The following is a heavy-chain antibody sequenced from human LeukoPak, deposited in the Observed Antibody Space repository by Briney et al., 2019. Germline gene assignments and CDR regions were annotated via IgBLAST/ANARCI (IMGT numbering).Heavy chain of an antibody. V-gene: IGHV3-23*01. CDR2: ISGSGSIT. CDR3: AKQTRYDSPAGGRGFDY. CDR1: GFTFSSYA. D-gene: IGHD3-22*01. Sequence: PGGSLRLSCEASGFTFSSYAMSWVRQAPGKGLEWVSGISGSGSITYYADSVKGRFTISRDNSKTTLFLEMSSLRAEDTAVYYCAKQTRYDSPAGGRGFDYWGQGTLVTVSS. J-gene: IGHJ4*02.